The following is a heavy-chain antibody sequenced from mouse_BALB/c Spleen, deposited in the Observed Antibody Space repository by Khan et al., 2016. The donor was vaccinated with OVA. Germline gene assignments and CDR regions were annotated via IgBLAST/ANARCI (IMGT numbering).Heavy chain of an antibody. V-gene: IGHV5-9-3*01. CDR1: GFTFSSFA. CDR2: IKSDGTYN. J-gene: IGHJ3*01. D-gene: IGHD2-1*01. CDR3: ARQNYCPFAY. Sequence: EVELVESGGGLVEPGGSLTLSCAASGFTFSSFAMSWVRQTPEKGLEWVASIKSDGTYNFYPASETGRFTISRDNAKNTLYLQMSRLRSEDTAMYYCARQNYCPFAYWGQGTLVTVSA.